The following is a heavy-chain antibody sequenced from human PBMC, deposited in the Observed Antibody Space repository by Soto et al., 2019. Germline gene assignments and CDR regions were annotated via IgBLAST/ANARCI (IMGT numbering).Heavy chain of an antibody. CDR3: ARHHDS. CDR1: GGSISSGPYS. Sequence: SETLSLTCSVSGGSISSGPYSWGWIRQPPGKGLEWIGTFHYSGRTYYSPSLESRVTISVDTSKNQFSLKLSSVTAADTAVYYCARHHDSWGQGTLVTVSS. J-gene: IGHJ4*02. V-gene: IGHV4-39*01. CDR2: FHYSGRT.